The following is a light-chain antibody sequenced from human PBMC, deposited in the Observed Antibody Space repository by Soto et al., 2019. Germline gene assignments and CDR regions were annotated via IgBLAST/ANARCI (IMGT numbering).Light chain of an antibody. CDR3: VLYMGSGISV. J-gene: IGLJ3*02. CDR1: SGSVSTTSY. Sequence: QAVVTQEPSFSVSPGRTVTLTCGLSSGSVSTTSYPSWYQQTPGQAPRTLIYDTDTRSSGVPDRFSGSILGNKAALTITGAQADDEADYYCVLYMGSGISVFGGGTQLTVL. V-gene: IGLV8-61*01. CDR2: DTD.